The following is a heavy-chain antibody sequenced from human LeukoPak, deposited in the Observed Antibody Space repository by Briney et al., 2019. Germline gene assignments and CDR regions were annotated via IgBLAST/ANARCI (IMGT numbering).Heavy chain of an antibody. CDR1: GGSISSGSYY. V-gene: IGHV4-30-2*03. Sequence: SQTLSLTCTVSGGSISSGSYYWSWTRQPAGKGLEWIGSIYYSGSTYYNPSLKSRVTISVDTSKNQFSLKLSSVTAADTAVYYCARLWFGELLYAAFDYWGQGTLVTVSS. J-gene: IGHJ4*02. D-gene: IGHD3-10*01. CDR2: IYYSGST. CDR3: ARLWFGELLYAAFDY.